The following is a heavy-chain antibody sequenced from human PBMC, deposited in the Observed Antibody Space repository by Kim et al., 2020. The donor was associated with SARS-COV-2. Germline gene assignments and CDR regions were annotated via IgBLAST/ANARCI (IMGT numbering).Heavy chain of an antibody. CDR3: ARDLAVAGTEDY. J-gene: IGHJ4*02. V-gene: IGHV3-33*01. D-gene: IGHD6-19*01. Sequence: HAPSVTGRFTSSRDNSKSTLYLQMNSLRAEDTAVYYCARDLAVAGTEDYWGQGTLVTVSS.